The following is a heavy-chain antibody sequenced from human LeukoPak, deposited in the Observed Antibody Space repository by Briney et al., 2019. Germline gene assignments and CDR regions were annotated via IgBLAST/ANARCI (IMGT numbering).Heavy chain of an antibody. V-gene: IGHV3-23*01. D-gene: IGHD6-13*01. Sequence: GGSLRLSCAASGLSFSSYGMSWVRQAPGKGLEWVSAISGSGDRTNYADSAKGRFTISRDNSKNTLYVQMNSLRAEDTAVYYCAKTGIAAPYGMDVWGHGTTVTVSS. J-gene: IGHJ6*02. CDR3: AKTGIAAPYGMDV. CDR2: ISGSGDRT. CDR1: GLSFSSYG.